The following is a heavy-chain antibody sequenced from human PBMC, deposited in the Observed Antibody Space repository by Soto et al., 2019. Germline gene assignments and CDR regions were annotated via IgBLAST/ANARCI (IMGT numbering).Heavy chain of an antibody. J-gene: IGHJ4*02. CDR3: ATSPGFSGYYVV. V-gene: IGHV1-69*01. D-gene: IGHD3-10*02. CDR1: GGTFSSKYA. Sequence: QVQLVQSGAEVKKTGSSVKVSCKASGGTFSSKYAISWVRQAPGQGLAWMGGIMPSFGTRNYAQKFQGRVTIPADASTSTAYMELTSLRSQDAAVDHCATSPGFSGYYVVGGQGTLVTFSS. CDR2: IMPSFGTR.